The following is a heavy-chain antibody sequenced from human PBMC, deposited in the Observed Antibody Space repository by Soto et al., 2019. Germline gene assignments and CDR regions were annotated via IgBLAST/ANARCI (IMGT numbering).Heavy chain of an antibody. V-gene: IGHV3-30-3*01. Sequence: GGSLRLSCAASGFTFSSYAMPWVRKAPGKGLEWVAVISYDGSNKYYADSVKGRFTISRDNSKNTLYLQMNSLRAEDTAVYYCAKDGNPIPYLTGYYRLGWFDPWGQGTLVTVS. CDR1: GFTFSSYA. J-gene: IGHJ5*02. D-gene: IGHD3-9*01. CDR2: ISYDGSNK. CDR3: AKDGNPIPYLTGYYRLGWFDP.